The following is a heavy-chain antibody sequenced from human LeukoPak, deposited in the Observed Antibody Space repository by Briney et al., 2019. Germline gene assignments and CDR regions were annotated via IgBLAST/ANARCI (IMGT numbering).Heavy chain of an antibody. J-gene: IGHJ3*02. CDR3: ARSANYYDSSGYSHDAFDI. V-gene: IGHV4-59*01. D-gene: IGHD3-22*01. CDR1: GVSISSYY. CDR2: IYYSGST. Sequence: PSETLSLTCTVSGVSISSYYWSWLRQPPGKGLEWIGYIYYSGSTNYNPSLKSRVTISVDTSKNQFSLKLSSVTAADTAVYYCARSANYYDSSGYSHDAFDIWGQGTMVTVSS.